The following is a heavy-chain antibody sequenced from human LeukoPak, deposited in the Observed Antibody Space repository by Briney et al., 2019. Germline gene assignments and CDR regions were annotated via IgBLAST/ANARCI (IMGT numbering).Heavy chain of an antibody. CDR1: GDSISSGGYY. J-gene: IGHJ4*02. CDR2: IFHSGST. D-gene: IGHD5-24*01. V-gene: IGHV4-31*03. CDR3: ATSQGQDGYNTY. Sequence: SETLSLTCTVSGDSISSGGYYWSWIRQHPGTGLEWIGYIFHSGSTHYNPSLKSRVTISVDTSKNQFSLKLSSVTAADTAVYYCATSQGQDGYNTYWGQGTLSPSPQ.